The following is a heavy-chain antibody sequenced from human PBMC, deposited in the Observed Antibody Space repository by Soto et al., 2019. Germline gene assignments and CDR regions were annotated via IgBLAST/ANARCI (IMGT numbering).Heavy chain of an antibody. Sequence: QVQLRESGPGLVKPSETLSLTCTVSGGSISRYYWSWIRQPPGKGLEWIGYIYYSGSTNYNPSLKSRVTISVDTSKNQFSLKLSSVTAADTAVYYCARENAVSGDWFDPWGQGTLVTVSS. J-gene: IGHJ5*02. CDR2: IYYSGST. V-gene: IGHV4-59*01. D-gene: IGHD2-8*01. CDR1: GGSISRYY. CDR3: ARENAVSGDWFDP.